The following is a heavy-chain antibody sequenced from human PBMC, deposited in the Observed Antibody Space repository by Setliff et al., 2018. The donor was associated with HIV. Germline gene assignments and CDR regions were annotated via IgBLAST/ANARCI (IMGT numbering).Heavy chain of an antibody. CDR3: ARVPTTAIYDY. CDR1: GYTFTSYG. D-gene: IGHD4-4*01. CDR2: ISAYNGNT. J-gene: IGHJ4*02. V-gene: IGHV1-18*01. Sequence: GGSVKVSCKASGYTFTSYGISWVRQAPGQGLEWMGWISAYNGNTNYAQKLQGRVTMTTDTSTSTAYMELRSLRSDDAAVYYCARVPTTAIYDYWGQGTLVTVSS.